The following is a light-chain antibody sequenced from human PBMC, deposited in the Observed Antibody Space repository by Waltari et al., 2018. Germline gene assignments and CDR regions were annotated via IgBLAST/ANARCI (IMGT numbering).Light chain of an antibody. CDR1: QDISTD. CDR2: DAS. CDR3: QQYDNLPFT. V-gene: IGKV1-33*01. Sequence: DIQMTQSPSSLSASVGDRVTITCQASQDISTDLNWYQQKPGKAPRLLVYDASNLETGVPSRFSGSGSGTDFTFTINSLQPEDIATYYCQQYDNLPFTFGPGTKVDIK. J-gene: IGKJ3*01.